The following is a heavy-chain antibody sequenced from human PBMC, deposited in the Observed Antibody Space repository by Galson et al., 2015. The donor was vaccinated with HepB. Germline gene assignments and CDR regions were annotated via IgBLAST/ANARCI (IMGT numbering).Heavy chain of an antibody. CDR2: TYYRSKWSS. Sequence: CAIPGDSVSSNRAAWNWIRQSPSRGLEWLGRTYYRSKWSSDYAASVKSRITINADTSKNQFSLQLNSVTPEDTAVYYCARGHYYDSTGAYYFDYWGQGTLVTVSS. V-gene: IGHV6-1*01. D-gene: IGHD3-22*01. CDR3: ARGHYYDSTGAYYFDY. CDR1: GDSVSSNRAA. J-gene: IGHJ4*02.